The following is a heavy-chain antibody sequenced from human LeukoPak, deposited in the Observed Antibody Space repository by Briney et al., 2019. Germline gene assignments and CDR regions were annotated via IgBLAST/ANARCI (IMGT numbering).Heavy chain of an antibody. V-gene: IGHV3-30*18. Sequence: GGSLRLSCAASGFTFSGYGMHWVRQAPGKGLEWVAVISYDGSNKYYADSVKGRFTISRDNSKNTLYLQMNSLRAEDTAVYYCAKGIWFGELLPFDYWGQGTLVTVSS. CDR1: GFTFSGYG. J-gene: IGHJ4*02. D-gene: IGHD3-10*01. CDR3: AKGIWFGELLPFDY. CDR2: ISYDGSNK.